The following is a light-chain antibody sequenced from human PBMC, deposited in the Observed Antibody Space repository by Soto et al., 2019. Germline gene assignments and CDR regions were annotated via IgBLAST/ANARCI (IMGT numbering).Light chain of an antibody. CDR1: QSINAH. V-gene: IGKV1-39*01. J-gene: IGKJ1*01. CDR3: QQTYSMPWT. Sequence: DIQMTQSPSSLSASVGDRVTITCRASQSINAHLNWSQQKPGKAPQLPIYAASNLQSGVPSRFSGSGSGTNFTLTISSLQPEDFATYYCQQTYSMPWTFGQGTKVDI. CDR2: AAS.